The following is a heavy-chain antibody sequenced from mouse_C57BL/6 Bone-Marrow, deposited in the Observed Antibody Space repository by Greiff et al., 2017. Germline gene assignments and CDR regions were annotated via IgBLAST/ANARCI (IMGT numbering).Heavy chain of an antibody. V-gene: IGHV1-64*01. J-gene: IGHJ3*01. Sequence: VQLQQPGAELVKPGASVKLSCKASGYTFTSYWMHWVKQRPGQGLEWIGMIHPNSGSTNYNEKFKSKATLTVDKSSSTAYMQLSSLTSEDSAVYYCARGYGYSNYDWFAYWGQGTLVTVSA. CDR1: GYTFTSYW. D-gene: IGHD2-5*01. CDR2: IHPNSGST. CDR3: ARGYGYSNYDWFAY.